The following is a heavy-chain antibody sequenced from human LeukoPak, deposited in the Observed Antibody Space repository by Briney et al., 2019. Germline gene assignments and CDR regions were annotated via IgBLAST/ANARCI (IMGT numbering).Heavy chain of an antibody. CDR2: ISYSGST. J-gene: IGHJ4*02. CDR1: GASISSYY. Sequence: PSETLSLTCTVSGASISSYYWSWIRQPPGTGLEWIGYISYSGSTTYNPSLKSRVTISADTSKNQVSLTLSSVTAAYTAVYYCARHPELYFFDYWGQGTLVTVSS. CDR3: ARHPELYFFDY. D-gene: IGHD3-10*01. V-gene: IGHV4-59*08.